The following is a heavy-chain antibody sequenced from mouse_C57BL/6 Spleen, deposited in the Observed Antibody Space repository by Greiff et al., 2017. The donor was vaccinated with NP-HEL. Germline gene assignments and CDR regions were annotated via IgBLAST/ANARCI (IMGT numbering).Heavy chain of an antibody. J-gene: IGHJ2*01. CDR1: GYAFSSSW. V-gene: IGHV1-82*01. D-gene: IGHD3-1*01. CDR3: ARRGSDRYFDY. Sequence: VQLQESGPELVKPGASVKISCKASGYAFSSSWMNWVKQRPGKGLEWIGRIYPGDGDTNYNGKFKGKATLTADKSSSTAYMQLSSLTSEDSAVYFCARRGSDRYFDYWGQGTTLTVSS. CDR2: IYPGDGDT.